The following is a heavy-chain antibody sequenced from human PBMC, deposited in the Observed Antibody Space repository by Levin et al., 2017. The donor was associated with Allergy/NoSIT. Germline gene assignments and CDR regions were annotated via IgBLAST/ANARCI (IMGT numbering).Heavy chain of an antibody. CDR3: ARARDPFGPSNAFDI. J-gene: IGHJ3*02. CDR1: GDSVSSKSVA. CDR2: TYYRSKWYN. Sequence: SQTLSLTCAISGDSVSSKSVAWNWIRQSPSRGLEWLGRTYYRSKWYNDYAVSVKSRITISPDTSKNQFSLQLNSVTPEDTAVFYCARARDPFGPSNAFDIWDQGTMVTVSS. D-gene: IGHD3-10*01. V-gene: IGHV6-1*01.